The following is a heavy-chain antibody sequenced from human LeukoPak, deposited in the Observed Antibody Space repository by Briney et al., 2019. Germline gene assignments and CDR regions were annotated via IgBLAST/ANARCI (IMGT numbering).Heavy chain of an antibody. CDR3: ASHESVGATTPNDY. J-gene: IGHJ4*02. Sequence: ASVKVSCKASGYTFTSYGISWVRQAPGQGLEWMGRIIPILGIANYAQKFQGRVTITADKSTSTAYMELSSLRSEDTAVYYCASHESVGATTPNDYWGQGTLVTVSS. D-gene: IGHD1-26*01. CDR2: IIPILGIA. V-gene: IGHV1-69*04. CDR1: GYTFTSYG.